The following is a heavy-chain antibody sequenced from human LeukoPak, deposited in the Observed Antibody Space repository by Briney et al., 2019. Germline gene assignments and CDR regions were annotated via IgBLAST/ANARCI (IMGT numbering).Heavy chain of an antibody. J-gene: IGHJ4*02. Sequence: SETLSLTCTVSGGSISSSSYYWGWIRQPPGKGLEWIGSIYYSGSTYYNPSLKSRVTISVDTSKNQFSLKLSSVTAADTAVYYCARVYYDSSGYLGYFDYWGQGTLVTVSS. V-gene: IGHV4-39*07. CDR2: IYYSGST. CDR1: GGSISSSSYY. CDR3: ARVYYDSSGYLGYFDY. D-gene: IGHD3-22*01.